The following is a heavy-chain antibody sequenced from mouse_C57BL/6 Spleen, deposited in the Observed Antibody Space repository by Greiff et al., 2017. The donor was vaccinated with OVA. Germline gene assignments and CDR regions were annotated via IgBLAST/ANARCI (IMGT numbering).Heavy chain of an antibody. Sequence: EVQLVESGGGLVKPGGSLKLSCAASGFTFSDYGMHWVRQAPEKGLEWVAYISSGSSTIYYADTVKGRFTISSDNAKNTLFLQMTSRRSEDTAMYYCARPGTRYAMDYWGQGTSVTVSS. D-gene: IGHD2-13*01. J-gene: IGHJ4*01. V-gene: IGHV5-17*01. CDR3: ARPGTRYAMDY. CDR1: GFTFSDYG. CDR2: ISSGSSTI.